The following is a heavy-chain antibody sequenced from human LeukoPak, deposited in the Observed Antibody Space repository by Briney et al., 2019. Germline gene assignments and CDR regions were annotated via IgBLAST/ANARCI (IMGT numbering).Heavy chain of an antibody. CDR3: ARGPRITLVRGGQWYYYMDV. V-gene: IGHV1-46*01. Sequence: ASVKVSCKASGYTFSSNYIYWVRRAPGQGLEWMGIINPSGGSTNYAQKFQGRVTMTRDTSTSTVYMELSRLRSEDTAVYYCARGPRITLVRGGQWYYYMDVWGKGTTVTISS. D-gene: IGHD3-10*01. CDR1: GYTFSSNY. J-gene: IGHJ6*03. CDR2: INPSGGST.